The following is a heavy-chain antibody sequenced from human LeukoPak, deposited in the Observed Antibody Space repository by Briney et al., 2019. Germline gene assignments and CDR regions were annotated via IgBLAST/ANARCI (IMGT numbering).Heavy chain of an antibody. CDR3: AKGTGINHYHWFGP. Sequence: GRSLRLSCAASEFTFSNYAMNWVRQAPGKGLEWVSGISGSGGSTYYADSVKGRFTISRDNSKNTLYLQMNSLRAEDTALYYCAKGTGINHYHWFGPWGQGTLVTVSS. J-gene: IGHJ5*02. D-gene: IGHD2-8*02. CDR1: EFTFSNYA. CDR2: ISGSGGST. V-gene: IGHV3-23*01.